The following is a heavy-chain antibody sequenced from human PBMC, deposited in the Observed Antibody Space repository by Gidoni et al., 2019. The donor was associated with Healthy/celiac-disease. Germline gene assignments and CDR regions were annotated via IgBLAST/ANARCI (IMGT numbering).Heavy chain of an antibody. CDR1: GSTLSSYA. Sequence: QVQLVQSGAEVKKPGSSVKVSCKASGSTLSSYAISWVRQAPGQGLEWMGGIIPIFGTANYAQKFQGRVTITADESTSTAYMELSSLRSEDTAVYYCTRGSWGSYRWDSFDYWGQGTLVTVSS. V-gene: IGHV1-69*01. J-gene: IGHJ4*02. CDR3: TRGSWGSYRWDSFDY. D-gene: IGHD3-16*02. CDR2: IIPIFGTA.